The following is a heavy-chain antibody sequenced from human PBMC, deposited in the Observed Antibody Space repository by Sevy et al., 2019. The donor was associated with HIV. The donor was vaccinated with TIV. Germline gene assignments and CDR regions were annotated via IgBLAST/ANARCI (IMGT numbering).Heavy chain of an antibody. D-gene: IGHD3-10*01. Sequence: ASVKVSCKASGYTFTSYYMHWVLQAPGQGLEWMGISNPSGGSTSYAQKFQGRVTMTRDTSTSTVYMELSSLRSEDTAVYYCARDGELLAFDIWGQRTMVTVSS. V-gene: IGHV1-46*01. CDR1: GYTFTSYY. CDR2: SNPSGGST. J-gene: IGHJ3*02. CDR3: ARDGELLAFDI.